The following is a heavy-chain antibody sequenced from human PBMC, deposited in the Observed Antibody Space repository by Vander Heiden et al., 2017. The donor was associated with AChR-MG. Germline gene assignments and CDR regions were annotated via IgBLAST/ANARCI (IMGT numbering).Heavy chain of an antibody. V-gene: IGHV3-21*02. CDR3: AASPSFYNGFFG. CDR2: SSIIVSNI. J-gene: IGHJ6*01. Sequence: EVLLVESGGGLVKPGGSLRLSCLASVFPFPSYSMNWVRQAPGKGLEWASSSSIIVSNIYADSRKARFTFSSDNADTSTYLQMHSLRAEDAAVYFCAASPSFYNGFFGWGNRTTVP. D-gene: IGHD3-10*01. CDR1: VFPFPSYS.